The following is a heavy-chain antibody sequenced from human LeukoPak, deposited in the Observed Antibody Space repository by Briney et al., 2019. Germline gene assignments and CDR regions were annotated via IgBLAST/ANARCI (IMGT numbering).Heavy chain of an antibody. V-gene: IGHV4-38-2*02. CDR1: GYSISSGYY. D-gene: IGHD5-12*01. Sequence: SETLSLTCTVSGYSISSGYYWGWIRQPPGKGLEWIGSIYHSGSTYYNPSLKSRVTISVDTSKNQFSLKLSAVTAADTAVYYCARVNVDIVGTIPFDYWGQGTLVTVSS. J-gene: IGHJ4*02. CDR2: IYHSGST. CDR3: ARVNVDIVGTIPFDY.